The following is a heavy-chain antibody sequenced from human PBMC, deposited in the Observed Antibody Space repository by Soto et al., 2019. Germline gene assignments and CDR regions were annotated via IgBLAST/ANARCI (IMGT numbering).Heavy chain of an antibody. J-gene: IGHJ4*02. Sequence: SSEKIASRASWRPFSNHAFIWVRQAAGQGVEWMGDIISFLDTADYAQKFQGRATITADESTSTAYMELSSLRSEDTAVYYCARGYSGPHWRQGTLVTVSS. CDR1: WRPFSNHA. CDR3: ARGYSGPH. D-gene: IGHD5-12*01. CDR2: IISFLDTA. V-gene: IGHV1-69*13.